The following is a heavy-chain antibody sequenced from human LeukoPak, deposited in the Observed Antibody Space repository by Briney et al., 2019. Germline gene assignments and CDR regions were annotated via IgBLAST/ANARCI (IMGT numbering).Heavy chain of an antibody. D-gene: IGHD2-2*01. CDR3: AKRGEYQLPRHYYYYYMDV. CDR1: GYTFTGYY. Sequence: GASVKVSCKASGYTFTGYYMHWVRQAPGQGLGWMGWINPNSGGTNYAQKFQGRVTMTRDTSISTAYMELSRLRSDDTAVYYCAKRGEYQLPRHYYYYYMDVWGKGTTVTISS. CDR2: INPNSGGT. J-gene: IGHJ6*03. V-gene: IGHV1-2*02.